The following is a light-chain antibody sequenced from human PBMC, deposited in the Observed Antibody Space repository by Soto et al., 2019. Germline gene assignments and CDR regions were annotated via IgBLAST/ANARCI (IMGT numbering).Light chain of an antibody. Sequence: SPPRPLESLCGAPGQSICISCMGNRIDVCAYNYVSWYQQHPGKAPKLMISEVTNRPSGVSDRFSGSRSGNTASLTISGLQAEAEADYYCSSFTSRFTFVCGTGTTVT. CDR2: EVT. V-gene: IGLV2-14*01. J-gene: IGLJ1*01. CDR3: SSFTSRFTFV. CDR1: RIDVCAYNY.